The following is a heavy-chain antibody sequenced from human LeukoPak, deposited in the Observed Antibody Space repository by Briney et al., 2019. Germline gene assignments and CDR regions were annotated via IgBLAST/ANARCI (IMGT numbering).Heavy chain of an antibody. J-gene: IGHJ4*02. Sequence: GGSLRLSCAASGFTFSSYGMHWVRQAPGKGLEWVAVIWYDGSNKYYAGSVKGRFTISRDNSKNTLYLQMNSLRAEDTAVYYCAGDPSRPYSSSWLDYWGQGTLVTVSS. D-gene: IGHD6-13*01. CDR1: GFTFSSYG. V-gene: IGHV3-33*01. CDR2: IWYDGSNK. CDR3: AGDPSRPYSSSWLDY.